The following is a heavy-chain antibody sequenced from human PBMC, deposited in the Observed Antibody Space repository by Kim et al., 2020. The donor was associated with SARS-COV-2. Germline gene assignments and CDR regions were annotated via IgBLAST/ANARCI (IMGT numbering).Heavy chain of an antibody. J-gene: IGHJ4*02. CDR1: GYTFTTYW. CDR2: IYPGDSDT. V-gene: IGHV5-51*01. CDR3: ARRFTTGWYYLDY. D-gene: IGHD6-19*01. Sequence: GESLKISCKGSGYTFTTYWIGWVRQMPGKGLEWMGIIYPGDSDTRYSPSFQGQVTISADKSISTAYLQWSSLKASDTAIYYRARRFTTGWYYLDYWGQGTLVTVSS.